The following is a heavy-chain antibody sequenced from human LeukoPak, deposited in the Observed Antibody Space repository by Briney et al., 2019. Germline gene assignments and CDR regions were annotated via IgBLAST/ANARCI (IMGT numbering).Heavy chain of an antibody. CDR2: IIPIFGTA. CDR3: ARGEGYDSSGYYVYYFDY. D-gene: IGHD3-22*01. J-gene: IGHJ4*02. CDR1: GGTFSSYA. Sequence: SVKVSCKASGGTFSSYAISWVRQAPGQGLEWMGGIIPIFGTANYAQKFQGRVTITADESTCTAYMELSSLRSEERAVYYCARGEGYDSSGYYVYYFDYWGQGTLVTVSS. V-gene: IGHV1-69*13.